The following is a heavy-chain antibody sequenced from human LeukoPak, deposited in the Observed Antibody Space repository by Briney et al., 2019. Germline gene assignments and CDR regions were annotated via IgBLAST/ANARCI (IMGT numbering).Heavy chain of an antibody. D-gene: IGHD6-19*01. Sequence: GGSLRLSCAASGFTFSSYSMNWVRQAPGKGLEWVSSISSSSSYIYYADSVKGRFTISRDNAKNSLYLQMNSLRAEDTAVYYCASALYSSGWYPDYWGQGTLVTVSS. CDR3: ASALYSSGWYPDY. CDR2: ISSSSSYI. V-gene: IGHV3-21*01. CDR1: GFTFSSYS. J-gene: IGHJ4*02.